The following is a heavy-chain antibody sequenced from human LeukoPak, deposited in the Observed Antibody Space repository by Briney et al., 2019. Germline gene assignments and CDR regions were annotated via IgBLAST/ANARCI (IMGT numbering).Heavy chain of an antibody. J-gene: IGHJ5*02. CDR1: GGSISSYY. CDR2: IYYSGST. Sequence: SETLSLTCTVSGGSISSYYWSWIRQPPGKGLEWIGYIYYSGSTNYNPSLKSRVTISVDTSKNQFSLKLSSVTAADTAVYYCARVLVPYCSGGSCYSNWFDPWGQGTLVTASS. CDR3: ARVLVPYCSGGSCYSNWFDP. D-gene: IGHD2-15*01. V-gene: IGHV4-59*01.